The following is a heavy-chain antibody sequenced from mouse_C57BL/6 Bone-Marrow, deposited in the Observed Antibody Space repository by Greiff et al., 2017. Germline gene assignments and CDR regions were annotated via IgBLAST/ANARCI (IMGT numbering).Heavy chain of an antibody. J-gene: IGHJ1*03. Sequence: EVKLQESGPGLVKPSQSLSLTCSVTGYSITSGYYWNWIRQFPGNKLEWMGYISYDGSNNYNPSLKNRISITRDTSKNQFFLKLNSVTTEDTATYYCAREFITTVVATDFDVWGTGTTVTVSS. CDR2: ISYDGSN. D-gene: IGHD1-1*01. V-gene: IGHV3-6*01. CDR3: AREFITTVVATDFDV. CDR1: GYSITSGYY.